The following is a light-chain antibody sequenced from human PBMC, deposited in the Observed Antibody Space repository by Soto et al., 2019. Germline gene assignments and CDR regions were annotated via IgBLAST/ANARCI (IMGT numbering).Light chain of an antibody. Sequence: ESVLTQSPATLSLSPGERATLSFRASQSLSRFLAWYQQKPGQAPRVVIYHASTRATGIPARFSGSGSGTDFTLTITSLEPEDFAVYYCQQRSNWPPTFGQGTKVDIK. CDR3: QQRSNWPPT. V-gene: IGKV3-11*01. J-gene: IGKJ1*01. CDR1: QSLSRF. CDR2: HAS.